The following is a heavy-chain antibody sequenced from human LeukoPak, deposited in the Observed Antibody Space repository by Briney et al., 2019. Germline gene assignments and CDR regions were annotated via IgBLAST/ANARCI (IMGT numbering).Heavy chain of an antibody. V-gene: IGHV1-24*01. D-gene: IGHD3-10*01. CDR3: ATGAYGSGSYALDY. Sequence: ASVKVSCKVSGYTLTELSMHWVRQAPGKGLEWMGGFDPEDGETIYAQKFQGRVTMTEDTPTDTAYMELSSLRSEDTAVYYCATGAYGSGSYALDYWGQGTLVTVSS. CDR2: FDPEDGET. J-gene: IGHJ4*02. CDR1: GYTLTELS.